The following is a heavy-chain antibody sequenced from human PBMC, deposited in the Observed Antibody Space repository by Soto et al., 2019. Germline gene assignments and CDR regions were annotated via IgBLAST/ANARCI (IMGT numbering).Heavy chain of an antibody. CDR1: GFTFSSYE. CDR3: ARDQEAGSFFPYYYGIDV. V-gene: IGHV3-48*03. D-gene: IGHD6-13*01. CDR2: ISSSGSTI. Sequence: HPGGSLRLSCATSGFTFSSYEMNWVRQAPGKGLEWVSYISSSGSTIYYADSVKGRFTISRDNAKNSLYLQMDSLRAEDTAVYYCARDQEAGSFFPYYYGIDVWGQGTTVTVSS. J-gene: IGHJ6*02.